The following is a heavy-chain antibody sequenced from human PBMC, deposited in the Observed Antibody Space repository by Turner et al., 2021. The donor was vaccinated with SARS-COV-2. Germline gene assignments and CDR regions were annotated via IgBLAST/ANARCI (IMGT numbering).Heavy chain of an antibody. CDR2: ISWNSGGI. V-gene: IGHV3-9*01. J-gene: IGHJ6*02. D-gene: IGHD6-6*01. Sequence: EVQLVESGGGLVPPGRSLRLSCAASGFTFDDYVMHWVRQAPGKGLEWVLGISWNSGGIGYADSVKGRFTISRDNAKNSLYLQMNSLRTEDTALYYCAKDMRDYSSSSYYGMDVWGQGTTVIVSS. CDR1: GFTFDDYV. CDR3: AKDMRDYSSSSYYGMDV.